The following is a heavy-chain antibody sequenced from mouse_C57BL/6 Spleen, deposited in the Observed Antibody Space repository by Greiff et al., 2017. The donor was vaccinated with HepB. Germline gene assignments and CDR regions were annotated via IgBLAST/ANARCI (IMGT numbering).Heavy chain of an antibody. CDR2: ISSGGDYI. J-gene: IGHJ4*01. V-gene: IGHV5-9-1*02. D-gene: IGHD4-1*02. CDR3: TRDPATEPDPMDY. CDR1: GFTFSSYA. Sequence: EVKLQESGECLVKPGGSLKLSCAAPGFTFSSYAMSWVRQTPEKRLEWVAYISSGGDYIYYADTVKGRFTISRDNARNTLYLQMSSLKSEDTALYYCTRDPATEPDPMDYWGQGTSVTVSS.